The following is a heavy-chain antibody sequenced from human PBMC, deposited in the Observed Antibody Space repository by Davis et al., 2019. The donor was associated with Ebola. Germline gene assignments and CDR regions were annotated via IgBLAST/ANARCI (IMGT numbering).Heavy chain of an antibody. CDR3: ARHDYGDSHFDY. CDR2: IIPIFGTA. CDR1: GYTFTSYG. J-gene: IGHJ4*02. Sequence: SVKVSCKASGYTFTSYGISWVRQAPGQGLEWMGGIIPIFGTANYAQKFQGRVTITADESTSTAYMELSSLRSEDTAVYYCARHDYGDSHFDYWGQGTLVTVSS. D-gene: IGHD4-17*01. V-gene: IGHV1-69*13.